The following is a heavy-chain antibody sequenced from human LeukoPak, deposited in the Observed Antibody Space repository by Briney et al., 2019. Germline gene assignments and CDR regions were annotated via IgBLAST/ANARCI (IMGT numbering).Heavy chain of an antibody. Sequence: PGGSVRVSCAASGFTFSQYWMSWVRQAPGKGLEWVGNIKHDGSEKQDGSEIKYGDSVKGRFTISRDNDKNSLYLQMNSLRAEDTAAYYCARADWGVDSFYFYMDVWGKGTTVTVSS. V-gene: IGHV3-7*01. CDR1: GFTFSQYW. D-gene: IGHD3-16*01. J-gene: IGHJ6*03. CDR2: IKHDGSEKQDGSEI. CDR3: ARADWGVDSFYFYMDV.